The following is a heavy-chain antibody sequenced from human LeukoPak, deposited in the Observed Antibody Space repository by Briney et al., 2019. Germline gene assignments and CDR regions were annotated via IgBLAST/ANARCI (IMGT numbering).Heavy chain of an antibody. Sequence: SQTLSLTCTVSGGSISSGRYYWTWIRQLPGKGLEWIGYINYSGTTYYSPSLKSRLTMSVDTSQNQFPLKLSSVTAADTAVYYCARGDSSGYYAPRYWGQGTLVTVSS. J-gene: IGHJ4*02. V-gene: IGHV4-31*03. CDR1: GGSISSGRYY. D-gene: IGHD3-22*01. CDR3: ARGDSSGYYAPRY. CDR2: INYSGTT.